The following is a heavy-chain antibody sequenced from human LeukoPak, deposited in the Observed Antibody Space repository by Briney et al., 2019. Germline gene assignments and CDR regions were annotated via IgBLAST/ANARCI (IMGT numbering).Heavy chain of an antibody. J-gene: IGHJ4*02. V-gene: IGHV1-69*04. CDR3: ARDPPSTYGGNSGCFDY. CDR1: GGTFSSYT. CDR2: IIPILGIA. Sequence: GASVKVSCKASGGTFSSYTISWVRQAPGQGLEWMGRIIPILGIANYAQKFQGRVTITADKSTSTAYMELSSLRSEDTAVYYCARDPPSTYGGNSGCFDYWGQGTLVTVSS. D-gene: IGHD4-23*01.